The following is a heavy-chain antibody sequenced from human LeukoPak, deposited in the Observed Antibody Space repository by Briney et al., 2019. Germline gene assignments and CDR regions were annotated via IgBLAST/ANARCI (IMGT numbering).Heavy chain of an antibody. CDR3: AKDLRRWLQLFASGLYYFDY. CDR2: ISYDGSNK. CDR1: GFTFSNYA. V-gene: IGHV3-30*04. J-gene: IGHJ4*02. Sequence: YPGGSLRLSCAASGFTFSNYAMHWVRQAPGKGLEWVALISYDGSNKFYADSVKGRFTISRDNSKNTLYLLMNSLRADDTAVYYCAKDLRRWLQLFASGLYYFDYWGQGTLVTVSS. D-gene: IGHD5-24*01.